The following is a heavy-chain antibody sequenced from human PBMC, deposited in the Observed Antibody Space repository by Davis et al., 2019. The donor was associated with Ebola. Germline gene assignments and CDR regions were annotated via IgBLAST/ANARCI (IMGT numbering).Heavy chain of an antibody. CDR1: GFTFSDYY. V-gene: IGHV3-11*01. CDR3: ARAAGSTTLTAPSMDV. D-gene: IGHD4-17*01. CDR2: ISGGGRTI. J-gene: IGHJ6*02. Sequence: GESLKISCAASGFTFSDYYMSWLRQAPGKGLEWVSYISGGGRTIYYADSVKGRFTISRDNAKNSLYLQMNSLRAEDTAVYYCARAAGSTTLTAPSMDVWGQGTTVTVSS.